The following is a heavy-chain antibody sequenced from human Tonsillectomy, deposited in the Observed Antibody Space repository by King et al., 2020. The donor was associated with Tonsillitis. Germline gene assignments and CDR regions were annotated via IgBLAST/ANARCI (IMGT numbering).Heavy chain of an antibody. D-gene: IGHD3-16*01. CDR1: IHD. J-gene: IGHJ4*02. V-gene: IGHV3-13*01. CDR2: IGTAGDT. CDR3: ASSLGGGFDY. Sequence: IHDKNRVRQATGKGLEWVSAIGTAGDTYYPGSVKGRFTISRENAKNSLYLQMNSLRAGDTAVYYCASSLGGGFDYWGQGTLVTVSS.